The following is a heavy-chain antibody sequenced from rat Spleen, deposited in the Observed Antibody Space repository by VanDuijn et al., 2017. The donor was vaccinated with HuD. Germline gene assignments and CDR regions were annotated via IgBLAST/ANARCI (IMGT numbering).Heavy chain of an antibody. CDR2: ISYDGSST. D-gene: IGHD1-6*01. CDR3: TTGLLRDFAY. V-gene: IGHV5-20*01. J-gene: IGHJ3*01. CDR1: GFTFSDYY. Sequence: EVQLVESDGGLVQPGRSLKLSCATSGFTFSDYYMAWVRQAPTKGLEWVASISYDGSSTYYRDSVKGRFTISRDNAESTLYLQMDSLRSEDTATYYCTTGLLRDFAYWGQGTLVTVSS.